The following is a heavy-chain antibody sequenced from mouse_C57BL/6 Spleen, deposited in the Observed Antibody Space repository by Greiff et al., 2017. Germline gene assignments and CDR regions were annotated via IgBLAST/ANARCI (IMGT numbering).Heavy chain of an antibody. CDR1: GFNIKDDY. Sequence: EVQLQQSGAELVRPGASVKLSCTASGFNIKDDYMHWVKQRPEQGLEWIGWIDPENGDTEYASKFQGKATITADTSSNTAYLQLSSLTSEGTAVYYCTSLQAFITTVVADYAMDYWGQGTSVTVSS. V-gene: IGHV14-4*01. CDR3: TSLQAFITTVVADYAMDY. D-gene: IGHD1-1*01. J-gene: IGHJ4*01. CDR2: IDPENGDT.